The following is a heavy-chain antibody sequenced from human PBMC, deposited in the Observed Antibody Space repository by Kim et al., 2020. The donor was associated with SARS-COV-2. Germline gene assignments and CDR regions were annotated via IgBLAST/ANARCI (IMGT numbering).Heavy chain of an antibody. J-gene: IGHJ4*02. Sequence: GGSLRLSCAASGFTFSSYSMNWVRQAPGKGLEWVSSISSSSSYIYYADSVKGRFTISRDNAKNSLYLQMNSLRAEDTAVYYCASLATMVRGVTTDYWGQGTLVTVSS. CDR2: ISSSSSYI. CDR1: GFTFSSYS. V-gene: IGHV3-21*01. D-gene: IGHD3-10*01. CDR3: ASLATMVRGVTTDY.